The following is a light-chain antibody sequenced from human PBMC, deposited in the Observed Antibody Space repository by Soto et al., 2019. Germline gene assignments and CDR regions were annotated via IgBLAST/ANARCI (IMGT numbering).Light chain of an antibody. CDR1: RDISKN. Sequence: DIQMTQSPSSLSASVGARVTITCRASRDISKNLAWYQQIPGKAPKLLIFAASTLQSGVPSRFSASGSGTYFILTVGGLQPEDAATYYCQQTKGFPLTFGGGTKVEIK. CDR3: QQTKGFPLT. V-gene: IGKV1-12*01. J-gene: IGKJ4*01. CDR2: AAS.